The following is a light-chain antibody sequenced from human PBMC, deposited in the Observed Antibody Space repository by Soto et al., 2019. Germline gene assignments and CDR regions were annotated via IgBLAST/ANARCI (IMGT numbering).Light chain of an antibody. CDR2: GAS. CDR1: QSVSSSY. Sequence: EIVLTQSPGTLSLSPGERATLSCRASQSVSSSYLAWYQQKPGQAPRLLIYGASSRATGIPDRFSGSGSGTDFTLTINRLEPEDFAVYYCQQYASSPLTFGPGTKVDIK. CDR3: QQYASSPLT. V-gene: IGKV3-20*01. J-gene: IGKJ3*01.